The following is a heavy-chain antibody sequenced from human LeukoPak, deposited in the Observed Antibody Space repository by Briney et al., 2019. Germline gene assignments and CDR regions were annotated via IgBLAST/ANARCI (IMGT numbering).Heavy chain of an antibody. CDR1: GYTFTVYY. V-gene: IGHV1-2*02. CDR2: INPNSGGT. D-gene: IGHD3-3*01. J-gene: IGHJ6*02. CDR3: ARDYFSANRYDFWSGYGMDV. Sequence: ASVKVSFKASGYTFTVYYMHWVRQAPGQGLEWMGWINPNSGGTNYAQKFQGRVTMTRDTSISTAYMEPSRLRSDDTAVYYCARDYFSANRYDFWSGYGMDVWGQGTTVTVSS.